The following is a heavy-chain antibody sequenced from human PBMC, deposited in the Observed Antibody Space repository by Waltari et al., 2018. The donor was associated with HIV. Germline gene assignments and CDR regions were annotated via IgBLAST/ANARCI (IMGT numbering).Heavy chain of an antibody. CDR3: ASRGYNYGPLDY. CDR1: GGSITSGGYY. V-gene: IGHV4-31*03. CDR2: IYYSGST. Sequence: QVQLQESGPGLVKPSQTLSLTCSVSGGSITSGGYYWSWIRQHPGKGLEWMWDIYYSGSTYYNPSLKSRVTISVDTSKNQFSLKVSSVTAADTAVYYCASRGYNYGPLDYWGQGTLVTVSS. D-gene: IGHD5-18*01. J-gene: IGHJ4*02.